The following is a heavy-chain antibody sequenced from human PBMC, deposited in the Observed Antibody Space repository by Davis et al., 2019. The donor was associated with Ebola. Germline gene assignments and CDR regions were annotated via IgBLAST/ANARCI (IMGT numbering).Heavy chain of an antibody. J-gene: IGHJ3*01. V-gene: IGHV3-21*06. CDR1: GFTVSSNY. CDR2: ISSRSTYI. Sequence: PGGSLRLSCAASGFTVSSNYMIWVRQAPGKGLEWVSSISSRSTYIYYADSVKGRFTVSRDNAKNSLSLQMNSLRADDTAMYYCARVDASSAFDVWGQGTMVTVSS. CDR3: ARVDASSAFDV.